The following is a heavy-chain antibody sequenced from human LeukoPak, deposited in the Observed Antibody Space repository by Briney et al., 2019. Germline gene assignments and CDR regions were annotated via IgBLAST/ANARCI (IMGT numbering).Heavy chain of an antibody. V-gene: IGHV3-11*04. CDR3: AREGPAPYDFWSGYYYYYMDV. CDR1: GFTFSGYY. D-gene: IGHD3-3*01. Sequence: GGSLRLSCAASGFTFSGYYMSWSRQAPGKGLEWVSYNSNSGSTIYYADSVKGRFFISRDNAKNSLYLQMNSLRAEDTAVYYCAREGPAPYDFWSGYYYYYMDVWGKGTTVTVSS. J-gene: IGHJ6*03. CDR2: NSNSGSTI.